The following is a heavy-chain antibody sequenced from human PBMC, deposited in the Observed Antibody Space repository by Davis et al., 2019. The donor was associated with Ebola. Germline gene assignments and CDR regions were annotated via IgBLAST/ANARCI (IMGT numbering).Heavy chain of an antibody. D-gene: IGHD3-10*01. CDR1: GYTFTSYG. Sequence: ASVKVSCKASGYTFTSYGISWVRQAPGQGLEWMGWISAYNGNTNYAQKLQGRVTMTTDTSTNTAYMELRSLRSDDTAVYYCARGITMVRGVDWFDPWGQGTLVTVSS. J-gene: IGHJ5*02. V-gene: IGHV1-18*01. CDR2: ISAYNGNT. CDR3: ARGITMVRGVDWFDP.